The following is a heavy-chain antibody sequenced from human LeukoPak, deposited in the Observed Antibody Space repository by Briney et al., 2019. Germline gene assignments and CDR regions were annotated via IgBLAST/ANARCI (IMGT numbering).Heavy chain of an antibody. Sequence: SVKVSCKASGGTFSSYAISWVRQAPGQGLEWMGRMIPIFGIANYAQKFQGRVTITADKSTSTAYMELSSLISEDTAVYYCAGSYCGGDCHRGYYYYGMDVWGPGTTVTVSS. CDR3: AGSYCGGDCHRGYYYYGMDV. D-gene: IGHD2-21*02. CDR1: GGTFSSYA. J-gene: IGHJ6*02. V-gene: IGHV1-69*04. CDR2: MIPIFGIA.